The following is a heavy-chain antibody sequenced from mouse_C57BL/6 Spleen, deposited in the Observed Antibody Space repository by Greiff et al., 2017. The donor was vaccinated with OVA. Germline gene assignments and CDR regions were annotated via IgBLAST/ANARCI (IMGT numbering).Heavy chain of an antibody. D-gene: IGHD4-1*01. J-gene: IGHJ2*01. CDR3: ARSGTGKDFDY. V-gene: IGHV1-66*01. Sequence: QVQLQQSGPELVKPGASVKISCKASGYSFTSYYIHWVKQRPGQGLEWIGWIYPGSGNTKYNEKFKGKATLTADTSSSTAYMQLSSLTSEDSAVYYCARSGTGKDFDYWGQGTTLTVSS. CDR1: GYSFTSYY. CDR2: IYPGSGNT.